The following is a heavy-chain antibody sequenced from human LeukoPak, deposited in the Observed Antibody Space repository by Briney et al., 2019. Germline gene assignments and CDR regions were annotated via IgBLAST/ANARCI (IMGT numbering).Heavy chain of an antibody. J-gene: IGHJ4*02. CDR2: IWYDGTNK. V-gene: IGHV3-33*01. D-gene: IGHD3-22*01. Sequence: PGRSLRLSCAASGFFFSSYGMHWVRQAPGKGLEWVALIWYDGTNKYYTDSVKGRFTISRDNSKNTLYLQMNSLRAEDTAVYYCARDGYDSSGCLDYWGQGTLVTVSS. CDR1: GFFFSSYG. CDR3: ARDGYDSSGCLDY.